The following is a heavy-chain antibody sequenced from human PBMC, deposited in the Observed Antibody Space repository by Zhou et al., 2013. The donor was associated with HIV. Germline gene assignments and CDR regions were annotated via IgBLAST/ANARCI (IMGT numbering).Heavy chain of an antibody. CDR2: ISAYNGDV. J-gene: IGHJ6*03. D-gene: IGHD2-15*01. CDR1: GYLFASYG. Sequence: QVQLVQSGAEVKRSGASVKVSCKASGYLFASYGISWVRQAPGQGLEWMGWISAYNGDVNYVQNLQGRVTMTRDTSTSTAYMELRSLRSDDTAVYYCARAQVVAADRGYYYYMDVWGKGTTVTVSS. V-gene: IGHV1-18*01. CDR3: ARAQVVAADRGYYYYMDV.